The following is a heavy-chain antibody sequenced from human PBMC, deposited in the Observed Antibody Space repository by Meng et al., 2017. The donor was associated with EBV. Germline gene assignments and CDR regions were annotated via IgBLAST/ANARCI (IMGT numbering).Heavy chain of an antibody. CDR3: ARRSLDYYDSSGFDY. CDR1: AGSTSSRNW. Sequence: PSGPLARTSVVSAGSTSSRNWGSWVRQPPGKGLEWIGEIYHSGSTNYNPSLKSRVTISVDKSKNQFSLKLSSVTAADTAVYYCARRSLDYYDSSGFDYWGQGTLVTVSS. CDR2: IYHSGST. D-gene: IGHD3-22*01. V-gene: IGHV4-4*02. J-gene: IGHJ4*02.